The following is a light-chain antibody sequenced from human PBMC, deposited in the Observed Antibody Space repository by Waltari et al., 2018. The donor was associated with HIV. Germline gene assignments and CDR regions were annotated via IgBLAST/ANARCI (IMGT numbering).Light chain of an antibody. CDR2: KDS. CDR3: QSADNSGTYA. Sequence: SSELTQPHSVSVSPGPTARTTCSGAALSKQYVYTYQQKPGQSPVLIMFKDSERPSGIPRRFSGSSSGTTVTLTIYGVQAEDEADYYCQSADNSGTYAFGTGTTVTVL. V-gene: IGLV3-25*03. CDR1: ALSKQY. J-gene: IGLJ1*01.